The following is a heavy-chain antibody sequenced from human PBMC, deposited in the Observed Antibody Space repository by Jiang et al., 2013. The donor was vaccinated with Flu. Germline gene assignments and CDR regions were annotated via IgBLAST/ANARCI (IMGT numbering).Heavy chain of an antibody. J-gene: IGHJ4*02. D-gene: IGHD6-13*01. V-gene: IGHV1-69*04. CDR3: AREYARPLGIGATGYQRGPYDY. CDR2: FIPGLIRT. CDR1: GGIFSNNA. Sequence: SGAEVKKPGSSVKVSCKASGGIFSNNAISWVRQAPGQGLEWMGRFIPGLIRTHTAQKLQGRITFTADKSTNTAYMELGSLTPEDTAMYYCAREYARPLGIGATGYQRGPYDYWGQGTLVTVSS.